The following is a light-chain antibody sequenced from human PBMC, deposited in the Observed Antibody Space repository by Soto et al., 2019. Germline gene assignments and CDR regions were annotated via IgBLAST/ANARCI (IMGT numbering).Light chain of an antibody. V-gene: IGKV2-28*01. CDR3: MRTLQTPGS. Sequence: DIVMTQYPLSLHVTAGEPASISCRSSHSLLHSNGNKYLDWYLQKPGQAPQLLIYLGSNRASGVPDRFSGSGSGTDFTLKISCVEAEDVGVYYCMRTLQTPGSFGQGTRLEIK. CDR2: LGS. CDR1: HSLLHSNGNKY. J-gene: IGKJ5*01.